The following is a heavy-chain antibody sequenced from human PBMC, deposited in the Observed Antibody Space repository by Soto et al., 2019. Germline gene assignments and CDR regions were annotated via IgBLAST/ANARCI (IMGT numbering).Heavy chain of an antibody. CDR3: TTRHKFSYFQ. Sequence: GGSLRLSCAASGFTFSNYAMSWVRQAPGKGLEWVSAMTDSGDSAYYADSVQGRFTISRDNSRNTLYMQMNGLKAEDTAVYYCTTRHKFSYFQWGQGTLVTVSS. D-gene: IGHD5-18*01. CDR1: GFTFSNYA. J-gene: IGHJ4*02. V-gene: IGHV3-23*01. CDR2: MTDSGDSA.